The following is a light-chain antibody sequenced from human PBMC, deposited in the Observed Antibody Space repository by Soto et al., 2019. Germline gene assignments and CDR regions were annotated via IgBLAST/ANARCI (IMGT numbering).Light chain of an antibody. CDR2: GAS. V-gene: IGKV3-20*01. Sequence: EIVLTQSPGTLSLSPGERATLSCRASQSVRSRFLAWYQQKPGRAPRLLIYGASNRATGIPDRFSGSESGTDFTLTVSRLETADFAVYFCQQYDTSPGTFGQGTKVEIK. CDR1: QSVRSRF. CDR3: QQYDTSPGT. J-gene: IGKJ1*01.